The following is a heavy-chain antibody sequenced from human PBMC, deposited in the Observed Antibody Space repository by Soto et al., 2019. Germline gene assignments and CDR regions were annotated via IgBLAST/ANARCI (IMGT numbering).Heavy chain of an antibody. CDR3: AKGVLSFHYGMDV. V-gene: IGHV3-23*01. J-gene: IGHJ6*02. CDR1: GVTFNTYP. D-gene: IGHD3-10*01. CDR2: ISSTAGRTS. Sequence: EVQLLQSGGGVVPPGWSRRLAGATSGVTFNTYPMTWVRKPPGKGLEWVARISSTAGRTSSYAESVKGRFAISRDFSDNTVYLQMNNLRVYDTAVYFCAKGVLSFHYGMDVWGQGTTVTVSS.